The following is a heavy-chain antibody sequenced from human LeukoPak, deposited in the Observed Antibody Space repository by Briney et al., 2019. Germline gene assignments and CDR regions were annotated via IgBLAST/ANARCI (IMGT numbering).Heavy chain of an antibody. D-gene: IGHD5-24*01. V-gene: IGHV4-59*01. Sequence: SETLSLTCTVSGDSISSYYWSWIRQPPGKGLEWIGYIYYSGSTNYNPSLKSRVTISVDTSKNQFSLKLSSVTAADTAVYYCARAGMATIRRGNWFDPWGQGTLVTVSS. J-gene: IGHJ5*02. CDR1: GDSISSYY. CDR2: IYYSGST. CDR3: ARAGMATIRRGNWFDP.